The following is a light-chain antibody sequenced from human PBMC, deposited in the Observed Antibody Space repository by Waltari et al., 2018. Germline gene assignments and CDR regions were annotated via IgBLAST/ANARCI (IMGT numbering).Light chain of an antibody. CDR3: QQSYGVPIS. CDR1: KNIDNF. Sequence: DIQLPQSPSSLSASLGDRVIITCRASKNIDNFLNWYQQKPGRSPVLLIYAASTLQSGVPSRFSGSVSGTDFTLTIRNLQPEDFATYYCQQSYGVPISFGGGTKVEI. V-gene: IGKV1-39*01. CDR2: AAS. J-gene: IGKJ4*01.